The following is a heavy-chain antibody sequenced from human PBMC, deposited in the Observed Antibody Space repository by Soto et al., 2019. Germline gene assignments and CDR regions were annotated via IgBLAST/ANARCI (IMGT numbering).Heavy chain of an antibody. CDR3: ARVKGRFRSPGAFDI. Sequence: SETLSLTCAVYGGSFSGYYWSWIRQPPGKGLEWIGEINHSGSTNYNPSLKSRVTISVDASKNQFSLKLSSVTAADTAVYYCARVKGRFRSPGAFDIWGQGTMVTVSS. D-gene: IGHD3-16*02. V-gene: IGHV4-34*01. J-gene: IGHJ3*02. CDR2: INHSGST. CDR1: GGSFSGYY.